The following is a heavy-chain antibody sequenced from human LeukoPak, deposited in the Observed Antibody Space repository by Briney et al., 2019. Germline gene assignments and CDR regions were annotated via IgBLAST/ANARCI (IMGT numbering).Heavy chain of an antibody. CDR2: ISGSGGST. Sequence: GGSLRLSCAASGFTFSSYAMSWVRQAPGKGLEWVSAISGSGGSTYYADPVKGRFTISRDNSKNTLYLQMNSLRAEDTAVYYCAKDQSASPYGGYYWGQGTLVTVSS. D-gene: IGHD4-17*01. CDR1: GFTFSSYA. J-gene: IGHJ4*02. CDR3: AKDQSASPYGGYY. V-gene: IGHV3-23*01.